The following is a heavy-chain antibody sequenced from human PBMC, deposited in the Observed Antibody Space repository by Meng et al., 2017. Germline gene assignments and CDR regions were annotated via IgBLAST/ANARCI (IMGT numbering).Heavy chain of an antibody. V-gene: IGHV1-2*06. J-gene: IGHJ4*02. CDR3: ARDEDISAAGKLFGDY. CDR2: INPNSGGT. D-gene: IGHD6-25*01. Sequence: QGRLVQFGAGVKKPGASVKVSCKASGYTFTGYYMHWVRQAPGQGLEWMGRINPNSGGTNYAQKFQGRVTMTRDTSISTAYMELSGLRSDDTAMYYCARDEDISAAGKLFGDYWGQGTLVTVSS. CDR1: GYTFTGYY.